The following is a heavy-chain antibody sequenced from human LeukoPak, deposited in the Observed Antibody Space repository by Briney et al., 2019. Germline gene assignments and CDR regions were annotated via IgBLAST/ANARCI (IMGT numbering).Heavy chain of an antibody. CDR1: GFTFDYYG. CDR3: AKVPSSPILELGEYYFDY. D-gene: IGHD3-10*01. J-gene: IGHJ4*02. CDR2: FSWNCGSI. Sequence: GGSLRLSCAASGFTFDYYGMSWVRQAPGKGLEWVSGFSWNCGSIGYADSVKRRFTISRDNAKNSLYLQMNSLRAEDTALYYCAKVPSSPILELGEYYFDYWGQGTLATVS. V-gene: IGHV3-9*01.